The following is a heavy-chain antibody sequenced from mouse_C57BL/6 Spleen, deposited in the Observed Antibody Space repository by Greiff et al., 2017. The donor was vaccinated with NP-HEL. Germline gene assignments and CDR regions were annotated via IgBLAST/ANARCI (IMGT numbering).Heavy chain of an antibody. CDR3: ARNRFYGNYLYFDY. CDR2: IWTGGGT. D-gene: IGHD2-1*01. V-gene: IGHV2-9-1*01. CDR1: GFSLTSYA. J-gene: IGHJ2*01. Sequence: QVQLQQSGPGLVAPSQSLSITCTVSGFSLTSYAISWVRQPPGKGLEWLGVIWTGGGTNYNSALKSRLSISKDNSKSQVFLKMNSLQTDDTARYYCARNRFYGNYLYFDYWGQGTTLTVSS.